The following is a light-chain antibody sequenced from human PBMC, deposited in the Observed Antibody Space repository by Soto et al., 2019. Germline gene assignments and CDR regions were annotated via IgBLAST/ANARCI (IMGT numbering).Light chain of an antibody. CDR3: QQYGGAPYT. Sequence: EVVLTQSPGTLSLSPGDRATLSCRASHSVASNYLAWYQQKLGQAPRLLIYGASVRATGTPDRFSGSGSGTDFTLTISRLEPEDFAVYFCQQYGGAPYTFGQGTKLEIK. J-gene: IGKJ2*01. V-gene: IGKV3-20*01. CDR1: HSVASNY. CDR2: GAS.